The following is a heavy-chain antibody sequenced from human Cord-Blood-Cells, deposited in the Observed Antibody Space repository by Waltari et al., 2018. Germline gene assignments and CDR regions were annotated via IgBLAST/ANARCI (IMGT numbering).Heavy chain of an antibody. CDR2: IYYSGST. J-gene: IGHJ5*02. D-gene: IGHD6-13*01. CDR1: GGSISSSSYY. Sequence: QLQLQESGPGLVKPSETLSLTCTVSGGSISSSSYYWGWIRQPPGKGLGWIGGIYYSGSTYYTPSLKSRVTISVDTSKNQFSLKLSSVTAADTAVYYCARRYSSSSGFDPWGQGTLVTVSS. CDR3: ARRYSSSSGFDP. V-gene: IGHV4-39*01.